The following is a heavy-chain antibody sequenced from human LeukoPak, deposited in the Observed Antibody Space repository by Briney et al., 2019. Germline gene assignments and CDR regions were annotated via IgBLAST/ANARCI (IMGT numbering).Heavy chain of an antibody. CDR2: ISSSSSTI. J-gene: IGHJ4*02. CDR1: GFTFSSYS. Sequence: PGGSLRLSCAASGFTFSSYSMNWVRQAPGKGLEWVSYISSSSSTIYYADSVKGRFTISRDNAKSSLYLQMNSLRDEDTAVYYCARVSVVVVTAIPSIDYWGQGTLVTVSS. CDR3: ARVSVVVVTAIPSIDY. D-gene: IGHD2-21*02. V-gene: IGHV3-48*02.